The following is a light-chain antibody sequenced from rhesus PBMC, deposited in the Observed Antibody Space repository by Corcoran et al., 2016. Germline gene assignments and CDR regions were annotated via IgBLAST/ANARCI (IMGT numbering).Light chain of an antibody. CDR1: QSLLHSNGDTY. J-gene: IGKJ2*01. CDR3: RQSTKGPYT. V-gene: IGKV2S2*01. Sequence: DIVMTQTPLSLSVTPGEPASISCRSSQSLLHSNGDTYLDWFLQRPGQSPRLLIYRVTYRESGVPDRFRGSGTGRDVTMKISRVELEDVGVYYCRQSTKGPYTFGQGTKVEIK. CDR2: RVT.